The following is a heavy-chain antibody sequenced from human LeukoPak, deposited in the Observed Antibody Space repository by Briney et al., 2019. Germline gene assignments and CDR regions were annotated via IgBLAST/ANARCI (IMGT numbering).Heavy chain of an antibody. Sequence: PSETLSLTCAVYGGSFSGYYWSWIRQPPGKGLEWIGEINHSGSINYNPSLKSRVTISVDTSKNQFSLKLSSVTAADTAVYYCASRSYDFWSGFDYWGQGTLVTVSS. CDR3: ASRSYDFWSGFDY. CDR1: GGSFSGYY. V-gene: IGHV4-34*01. D-gene: IGHD3-3*01. CDR2: INHSGSI. J-gene: IGHJ4*02.